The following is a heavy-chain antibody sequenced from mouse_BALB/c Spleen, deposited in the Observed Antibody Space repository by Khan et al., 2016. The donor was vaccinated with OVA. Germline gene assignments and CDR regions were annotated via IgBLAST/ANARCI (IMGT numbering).Heavy chain of an antibody. CDR2: IAPGSGST. CDR3: ARSNYSGSGLYALDY. D-gene: IGHD1-1*01. Sequence: DLVTPGASVKLSCRASGYTFTSYWINWIKQRPGQGLEWIGRIAPGSGSTSYNGMFRGKATLTVDSSSNTAYIQLNSLSSEDSAVFFCARSNYSGSGLYALDYWGQGTSVTVSS. V-gene: IGHV1S41*01. J-gene: IGHJ4*01. CDR1: GYTFTSYW.